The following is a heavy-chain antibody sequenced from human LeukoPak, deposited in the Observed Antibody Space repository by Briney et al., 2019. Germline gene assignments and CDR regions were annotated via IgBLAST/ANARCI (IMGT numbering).Heavy chain of an antibody. CDR1: GFTFASSP. CDR2: IVVGSGNT. V-gene: IGHV1-58*02. Sequence: GTSVKVSCKASGFTFASSPMQWVRQARGQRLKWIGWIVVGSGNTNYAQKFQERVTITRDMSTSTAYMELSSLRSEDTAVYYCASGSGWYSPDYWGQGTLVTVSS. CDR3: ASGSGWYSPDY. D-gene: IGHD6-19*01. J-gene: IGHJ4*02.